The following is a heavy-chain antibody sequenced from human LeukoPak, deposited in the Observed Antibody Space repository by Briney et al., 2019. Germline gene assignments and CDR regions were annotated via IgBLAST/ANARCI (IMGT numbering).Heavy chain of an antibody. Sequence: GGSLRLSCAASEFIFSTYAVSWVRQAPGKGLEWISTLSGSGASTYYADSVKGRFSISRDNSKNTVYLQMNTSRVEDTAMYYCAKGRDNSGYDIFDYWGQGTLVTVSS. V-gene: IGHV3-23*01. D-gene: IGHD3-22*01. CDR1: EFIFSTYA. J-gene: IGHJ4*02. CDR2: LSGSGAST. CDR3: AKGRDNSGYDIFDY.